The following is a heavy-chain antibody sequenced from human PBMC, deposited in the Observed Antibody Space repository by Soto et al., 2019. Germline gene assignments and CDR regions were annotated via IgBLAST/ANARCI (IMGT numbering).Heavy chain of an antibody. D-gene: IGHD5-12*01. CDR1: GFPFGGYA. Sequence: GGPLRLSCSASGFPFGGYAMSWFRQAPGKGLEWVGFIRSRAYSRTTEYATSVIGRFTISSDDSSGIAYLQMNSLKTEDTAMYYCSRGMYSVYATYLLLFDYWGLGTLVTVSS. CDR2: IRSRAYSRTT. CDR3: SRGMYSVYATYLLLFDY. V-gene: IGHV3-49*03. J-gene: IGHJ4*02.